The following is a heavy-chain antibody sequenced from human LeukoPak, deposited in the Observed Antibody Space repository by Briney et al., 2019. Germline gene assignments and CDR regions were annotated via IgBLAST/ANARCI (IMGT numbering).Heavy chain of an antibody. D-gene: IGHD6-19*01. V-gene: IGHV3-30*18. CDR2: ISYDGSNK. CDR3: AKGRYSSGWHYFDY. J-gene: IGHJ4*02. CDR1: GFTFSSYG. Sequence: GRSLRLSCAASGFTFSSYGMHWVRQAPGKGLEWVAVISYDGSNKYYADSVKGRFTISRDNSKNTLYLQMNSLRAEDTAVYYCAKGRYSSGWHYFDYWGQGTLVTVSS.